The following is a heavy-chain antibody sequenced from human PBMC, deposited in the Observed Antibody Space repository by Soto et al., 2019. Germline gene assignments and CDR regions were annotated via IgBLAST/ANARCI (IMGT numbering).Heavy chain of an antibody. J-gene: IGHJ4*02. Sequence: QVQLVQSGAEVKKPGASVKVSCEASGYSFGAYSITWVRQAPGQGLEYMGWISAYNGNTNFAQKFQGRITMTADTSXXTVYMELWSLGSDDTALYYCARDGSGDQWLTQLDYWGQGTLVTVSS. D-gene: IGHD6-19*01. CDR3: ARDGSGDQWLTQLDY. V-gene: IGHV1-18*01. CDR2: ISAYNGNT. CDR1: GYSFGAYS.